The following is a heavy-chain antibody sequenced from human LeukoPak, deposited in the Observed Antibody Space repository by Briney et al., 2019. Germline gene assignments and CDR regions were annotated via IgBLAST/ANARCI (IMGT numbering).Heavy chain of an antibody. V-gene: IGHV4-59*01. Sequence: PSETLSLTCTVSGGSISSYYWSWIRQPPGRGLEWIGYIYYSGSTNYNPSLKSRVTISVDTSKNQFSLKLSSVTAADTAVYYCAAAGTKYNWFDPWGQGTLATVSS. J-gene: IGHJ5*02. CDR3: AAAGTKYNWFDP. CDR1: GGSISSYY. D-gene: IGHD1-7*01. CDR2: IYYSGST.